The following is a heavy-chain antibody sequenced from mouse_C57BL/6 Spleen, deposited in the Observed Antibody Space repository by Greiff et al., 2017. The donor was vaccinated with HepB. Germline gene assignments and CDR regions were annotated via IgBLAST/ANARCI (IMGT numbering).Heavy chain of an antibody. V-gene: IGHV1-55*01. J-gene: IGHJ2*01. CDR2: IYPGSGST. CDR1: GYTFTSYW. CDR3: ARTLYGSSDYFDY. Sequence: QVQLQQPGAELVKPGASVKMSCKASGYTFTSYWITWVKQRPGQGLEWIGDIYPGSGSTNYNEKFKSKATLTVDKSSSTAYMQLSSLTSEDSAVYYCARTLYGSSDYFDYWGQGTTLTVSS. D-gene: IGHD1-1*01.